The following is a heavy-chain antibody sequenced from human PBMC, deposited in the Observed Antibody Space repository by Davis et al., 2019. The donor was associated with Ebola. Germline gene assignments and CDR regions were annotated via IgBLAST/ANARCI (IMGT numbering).Heavy chain of an antibody. J-gene: IGHJ6*02. CDR2: ISSSSSYI. CDR1: GFTFSSYS. CDR3: ARSSIAARPGYYYGMDV. Sequence: GGSLRLFCAASGFTFSSYSMNWVRQAPGKGLEWVSSISSSSSYIYYADSAKGRFTISRDNAKNSLYLQMNSLRAEDTAVYYCARSSIAARPGYYYGMDVWGQGTTVTVSS. D-gene: IGHD6-6*01. V-gene: IGHV3-21*01.